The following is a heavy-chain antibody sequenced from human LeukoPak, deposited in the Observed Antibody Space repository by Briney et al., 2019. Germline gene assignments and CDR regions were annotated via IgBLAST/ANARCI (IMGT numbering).Heavy chain of an antibody. CDR3: AREDRDTAMAHDI. CDR2: MNPNSGNT. D-gene: IGHD5-18*01. J-gene: IGHJ3*02. CDR1: GYTFTSYD. V-gene: IGHV1-8*01. Sequence: ASVKVSCKASGYTFTSYDINWVRQATGQGLEWMGWMNPNSGNTGYAQKFQGRVTMTRNTSISTAYMEPSSLRSEDTAVYYCAREDRDTAMAHDIWGQGTMVTVSS.